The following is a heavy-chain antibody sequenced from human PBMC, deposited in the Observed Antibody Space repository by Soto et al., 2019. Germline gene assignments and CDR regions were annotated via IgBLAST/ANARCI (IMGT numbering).Heavy chain of an antibody. CDR1: GFTFSSHG. CDR3: HGYYGMDV. CDR2: ISFDGRKK. Sequence: GGSLRLSCAASGFTFSSHGMHWVRQAPGKGLEWVAVISFDGRKKYYADSVKGRFTISRDNSKNTLDLQMNSLRGEDTATYYYHGYYGMDVWGQGTTVTVSS. V-gene: IGHV3-30*03. J-gene: IGHJ6*02.